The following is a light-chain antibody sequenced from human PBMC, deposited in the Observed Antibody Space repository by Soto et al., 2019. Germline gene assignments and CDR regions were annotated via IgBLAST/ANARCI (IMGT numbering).Light chain of an antibody. CDR3: SSYTTGGSYV. V-gene: IGLV2-14*01. Sequence: QSVLTQPASVSGSPGLSIAISRTGTSRDVGGYNSVSWYQQQPGKVPKLMIYDVSNRPSGVSNRFSGSKSGNTASLTISGLQAEDEGDYYCSSYTTGGSYVFGTGTKLTVL. CDR1: SRDVGGYNS. CDR2: DVS. J-gene: IGLJ1*01.